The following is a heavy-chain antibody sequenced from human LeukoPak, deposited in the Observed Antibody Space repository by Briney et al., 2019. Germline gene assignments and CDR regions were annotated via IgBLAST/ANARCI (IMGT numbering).Heavy chain of an antibody. V-gene: IGHV3-7*04. CDR1: GFPFSSYW. CDR3: TRVGYIDEGIDY. J-gene: IGHJ4*02. D-gene: IGHD5-24*01. Sequence: GGSLRLSCVASGFPFSSYWMTWVRQAPGKGLEWVANIKQDGSKKPYVDSVKGRFTISRDNAKNSLYLRMNSLRAEDTAIYYCTRVGYIDEGIDYWGQGTLVTVSS. CDR2: IKQDGSKK.